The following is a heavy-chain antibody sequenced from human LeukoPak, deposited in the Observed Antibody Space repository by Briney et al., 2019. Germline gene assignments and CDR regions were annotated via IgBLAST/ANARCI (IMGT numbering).Heavy chain of an antibody. D-gene: IGHD5-18*01. CDR3: ARGGYSYGYFRYYYYYYMDV. CDR1: GGSISNYY. Sequence: SETLSLTCTVSGGSISNYYWSWIRQPPGQGLEWIGYIYYSGSTNYNPSLKSRVTISVHTPKNQFSLQLNSVTPEDTAVYYCARGGYSYGYFRYYYYYYMDVWGKGTTVTVSS. J-gene: IGHJ6*03. V-gene: IGHV4-59*12. CDR2: IYYSGST.